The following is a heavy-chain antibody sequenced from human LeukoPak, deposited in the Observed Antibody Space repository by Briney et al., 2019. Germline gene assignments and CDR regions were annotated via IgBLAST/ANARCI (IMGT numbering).Heavy chain of an antibody. CDR1: GFTFSNYA. D-gene: IGHD2-21*01. CDR2: LNGGRT. V-gene: IGHV3-23*01. CDR3: VKEVPTYGYFDY. J-gene: IGHJ4*02. Sequence: GGSLRLSCVASGFTFSNYAMSWVRQAPGRGLEWIAALNGGRTFFQDSVRGRCTISRDNSKSTLYLQLNSLTADDTAVYYCVKEVPTYGYFDYWGRGTLVTVSS.